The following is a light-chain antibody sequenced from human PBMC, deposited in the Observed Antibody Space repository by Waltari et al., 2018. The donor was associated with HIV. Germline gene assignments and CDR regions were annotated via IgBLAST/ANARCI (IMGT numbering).Light chain of an antibody. Sequence: QSALSQPASVSASPGQSVAISCSGSASDIGRYNYVSWYQQHPDKTPRLILLDVNNRPSGISDRFSGSKSGTTASLTISTVETDDEADYYCASYTVNSTGVFGSGTKLTVL. V-gene: IGLV2-14*03. J-gene: IGLJ1*01. CDR2: DVN. CDR1: ASDIGRYNY. CDR3: ASYTVNSTGV.